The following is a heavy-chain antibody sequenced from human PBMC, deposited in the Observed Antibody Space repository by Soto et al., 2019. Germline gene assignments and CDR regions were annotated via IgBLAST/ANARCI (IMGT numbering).Heavy chain of an antibody. V-gene: IGHV3-23*01. D-gene: IGHD6-19*01. CDR1: GFTFSSYA. CDR3: AKGVPGIAVAGTGYFKH. Sequence: TASGFTFSSYAMSWVRQAPGKGLEWVSGISGSGDSTYYADSVTGRFTISRDNSKNTLYLQMNSLRAEDTAVYYCAKGVPGIAVAGTGYFKHWGQVTLVTVSS. CDR2: ISGSGDST. J-gene: IGHJ1*01.